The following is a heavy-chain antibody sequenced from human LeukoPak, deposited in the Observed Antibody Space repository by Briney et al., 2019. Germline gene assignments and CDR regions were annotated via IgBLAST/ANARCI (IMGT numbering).Heavy chain of an antibody. CDR1: GFTLSSYG. J-gene: IGHJ4*02. CDR3: ARDLYSGYDSDDY. D-gene: IGHD5-12*01. Sequence: RSGGSLRLSCAASGFTLSSYGMHWVRQAPGKGLEWVAVIWYDGSNKYYADPVKGRFTISRDNSKNTLYLQMNSLRAEDTAVYYCARDLYSGYDSDDYWGQGTLVTVSS. V-gene: IGHV3-33*01. CDR2: IWYDGSNK.